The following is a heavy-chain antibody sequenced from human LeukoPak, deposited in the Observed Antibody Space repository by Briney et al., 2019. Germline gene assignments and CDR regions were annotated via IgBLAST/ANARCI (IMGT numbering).Heavy chain of an antibody. CDR1: GFTFSSYW. J-gene: IGHJ4*02. CDR2: IKQDGSEK. D-gene: IGHD2-15*01. V-gene: IGHV3-7*05. CDR3: ARAREDFAYYFDY. Sequence: GGSLRLSCAASGFTFSSYWMSWVRQAPGKGLEWVANIKQDGSEKYYVDSVKGRFAISRDNAKNSLYLQMNSLRAEDTAAYYCARAREDFAYYFDYWGQGTLVTVSS.